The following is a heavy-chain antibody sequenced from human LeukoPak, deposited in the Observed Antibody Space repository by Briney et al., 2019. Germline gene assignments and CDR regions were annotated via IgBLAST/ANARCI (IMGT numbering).Heavy chain of an antibody. CDR2: IYYSGST. J-gene: IGHJ4*02. Sequence: SETLSLTCTDSGGSISSYHWSWIRQPPGKGLEWIGYIYYSGSTNYNPSLKSRVTISVDTSKNQFSLKLSSVTAADTAVYYCARSIAAGLQYYFDYWGQGTLVTVSS. CDR1: GGSISSYH. CDR3: ARSIAAGLQYYFDY. V-gene: IGHV4-59*01. D-gene: IGHD6-6*01.